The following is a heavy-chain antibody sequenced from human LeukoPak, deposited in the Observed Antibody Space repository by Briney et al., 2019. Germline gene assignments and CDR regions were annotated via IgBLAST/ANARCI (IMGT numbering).Heavy chain of an antibody. CDR3: ARVERDCSGGSCYSESARYYYYYMDV. CDR1: GFTFSDYY. J-gene: IGHJ6*03. V-gene: IGHV3-11*04. Sequence: GGSLRLSCAASGFTFSDYYMSWIRQAPGKGLEWVSYISSSGSTIYYADSVKGRFTISRDNAKNSLYLQMNSLRAEDTAVYYCARVERDCSGGSCYSESARYYYYYMDVWGKGTTVTVSS. CDR2: ISSSGSTI. D-gene: IGHD2-15*01.